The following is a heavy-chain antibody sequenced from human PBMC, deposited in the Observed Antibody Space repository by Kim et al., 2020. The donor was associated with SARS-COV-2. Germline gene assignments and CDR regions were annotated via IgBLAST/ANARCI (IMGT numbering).Heavy chain of an antibody. D-gene: IGHD3-10*01. CDR1: GFTFSSYS. CDR3: ARMGQEGSGSYYNEPSAFYYYGMDV. CDR2: ISSSSSYI. J-gene: IGHJ6*02. Sequence: GGSLRLSCAASGFTFSSYSMNWVRQAPGKGLEWVSSISSSSSYIYYADSVKGRFTISRDNAKNSLYLQMNSLRAEDTAVYYCARMGQEGSGSYYNEPSAFYYYGMDVWGQGTTVTVSS. V-gene: IGHV3-21*01.